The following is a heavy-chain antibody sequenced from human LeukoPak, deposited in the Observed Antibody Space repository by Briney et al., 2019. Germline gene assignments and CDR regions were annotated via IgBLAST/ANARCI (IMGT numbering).Heavy chain of an antibody. CDR1: GFSFSSST. V-gene: IGHV3-49*04. CDR2: IRSKAYGGTT. D-gene: IGHD3-22*01. CDR3: TRSLGYSYYFDY. J-gene: IGHJ4*02. Sequence: PGGSLRLSCAASGFSFSSSTMNWVRQAPGKGLEWVGFIRSKAYGGTTEYAASVKGRFTISRDDSKSIAYLQMNSLKTEDTAVYYCTRSLGYSYYFDYWGQGTLVTVSS.